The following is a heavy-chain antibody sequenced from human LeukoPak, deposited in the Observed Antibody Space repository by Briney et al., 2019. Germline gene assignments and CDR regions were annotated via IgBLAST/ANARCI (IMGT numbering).Heavy chain of an antibody. CDR1: GFTFSSYA. CDR3: AKRIAVAYYYYMDV. Sequence: PGGSLRLSXAASGFTFSSYAMSWVRQAPGKGLERVSAISGSGGSTYYADSVKGRFTISRDNSKNTLYLQMNSLRAEDTAVYYCAKRIAVAYYYYMDVWGKGTTVTVSS. D-gene: IGHD6-19*01. CDR2: ISGSGGST. V-gene: IGHV3-23*01. J-gene: IGHJ6*03.